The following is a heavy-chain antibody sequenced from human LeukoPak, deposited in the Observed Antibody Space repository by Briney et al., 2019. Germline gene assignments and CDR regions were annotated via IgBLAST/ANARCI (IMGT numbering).Heavy chain of an antibody. J-gene: IGHJ4*02. CDR2: IWYDGSDK. CDR1: GFTFSSYV. Sequence: PGGSLRLSCAASGFTFSSYVLHWVRQAPGKGLEWVALIWYDGSDKYYADSVKGRFTISRDYSKNTLYLQMSSLRAEDTAVYYCARDLWDHWGQGTLVTVSS. V-gene: IGHV3-33*01. CDR3: ARDLWDH.